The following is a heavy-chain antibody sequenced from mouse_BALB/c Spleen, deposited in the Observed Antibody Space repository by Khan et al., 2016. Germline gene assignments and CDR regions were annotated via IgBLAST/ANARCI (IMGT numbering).Heavy chain of an antibody. Sequence: EVQLQESGPGLVKPSQSLSLTCTVTGYSITSDYAWNWIRQFPGNKLEWMGYISYSGSTSYNPSLKSRISITRDTSKNQFFLQLNSVTTEDTATYYCARSLSYYYGRTYAMDYWGQGTSVTVSS. CDR2: ISYSGST. CDR3: ARSLSYYYGRTYAMDY. CDR1: GYSITSDYA. V-gene: IGHV3-2*02. D-gene: IGHD1-1*01. J-gene: IGHJ4*01.